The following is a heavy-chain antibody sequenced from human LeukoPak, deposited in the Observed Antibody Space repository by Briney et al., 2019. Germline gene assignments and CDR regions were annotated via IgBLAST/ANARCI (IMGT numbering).Heavy chain of an antibody. CDR1: GFTFDDYG. D-gene: IGHD3-10*01. CDR3: ARRRVTLVRGVDITSYYFDY. Sequence: RTGGSLRLSCAASGFTFDDYGMSWVRQAPGKGLEWVSGINWNSGSTGYANSVKGRLTISRDNAKNSLYLQMNSLRAEDTALYYCARRRVTLVRGVDITSYYFDYWGQGTLVTVSS. V-gene: IGHV3-20*04. CDR2: INWNSGST. J-gene: IGHJ4*02.